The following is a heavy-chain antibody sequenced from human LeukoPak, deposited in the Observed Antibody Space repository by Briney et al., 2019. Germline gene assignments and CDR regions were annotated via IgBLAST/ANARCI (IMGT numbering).Heavy chain of an antibody. Sequence: PGGSLRLSCAASGFTFTSYAMSWGRQAPGKGLEWVSAISGSGGSTYYADSVKGRFTISRDNSKNTLYLQMNSLRAEDTAVYYCVKITSVTGGDCWGQGTRLTVSS. J-gene: IGHJ4*02. D-gene: IGHD1-14*01. CDR2: ISGSGGST. CDR1: GFTFTSYA. V-gene: IGHV3-23*01. CDR3: VKITSVTGGDC.